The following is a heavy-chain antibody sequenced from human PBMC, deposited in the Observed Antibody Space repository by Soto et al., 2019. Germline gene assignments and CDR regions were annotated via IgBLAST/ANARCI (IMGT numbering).Heavy chain of an antibody. V-gene: IGHV6-1*01. CDR2: TYYRSKWYS. D-gene: IGHD6-19*01. J-gene: IGHJ4*02. CDR3: ARGSYYSGWV. Sequence: PSQTLSLTCAISGDSVSSTSAAWSWIRQSPSRGLEWLGRTYYRSKWYSDYAVSVKSRITINPDTSKNQISLQLNSVTPEDTAVYYCARGSYYSGWVWGQGTLVTVSS. CDR1: GDSVSSTSAA.